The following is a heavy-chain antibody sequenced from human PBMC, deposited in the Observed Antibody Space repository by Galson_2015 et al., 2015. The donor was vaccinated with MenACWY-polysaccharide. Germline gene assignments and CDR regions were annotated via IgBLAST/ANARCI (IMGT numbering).Heavy chain of an antibody. CDR1: GFTFSSYS. Sequence: SLRLSCAASGFTFSSYSMHWVRQAPGKGLEWVSYISSGANTIYYADSVKGRFTISRDNAGNSVYLQMNSLRDGDAAVYYCAREGLDYWGQGTLVTVSS. V-gene: IGHV3-48*02. CDR2: ISSGANTI. J-gene: IGHJ4*02. CDR3: AREGLDY.